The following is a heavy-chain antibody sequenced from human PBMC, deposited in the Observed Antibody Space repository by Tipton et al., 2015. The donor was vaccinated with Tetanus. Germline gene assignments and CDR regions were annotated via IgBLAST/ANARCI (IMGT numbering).Heavy chain of an antibody. CDR2: VYYNGNT. Sequence: TLSLTCTVSGDSITSFYWSWIRQPPGKGLEWIGNVYYNGNTYYLSSLETRATISAETSKIQFSLSLSTVTAADTAVYYCARQADNWFDPWGQGILVTVSS. V-gene: IGHV4-59*04. D-gene: IGHD2-15*01. J-gene: IGHJ5*02. CDR3: ARQADNWFDP. CDR1: GDSITSFY.